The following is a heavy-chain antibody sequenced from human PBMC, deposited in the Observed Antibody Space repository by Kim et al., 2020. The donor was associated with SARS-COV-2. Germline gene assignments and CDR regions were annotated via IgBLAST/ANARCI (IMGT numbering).Heavy chain of an antibody. CDR3: ARGHRSFDFDF. CDR1: GFTFSSYG. CDR2: ISKDGSNK. Sequence: GGSLRLSCAASGFTFSSYGMHWVCQAPGKGLEWVAFISKDGSNKYYADSVKGRFTISRDNFNTTLYLQMNSLRAEDTAVYYCARGHRSFDFDFWGQGTLFSVSS. D-gene: IGHD2-21*01. J-gene: IGHJ4*02. V-gene: IGHV3-33*05.